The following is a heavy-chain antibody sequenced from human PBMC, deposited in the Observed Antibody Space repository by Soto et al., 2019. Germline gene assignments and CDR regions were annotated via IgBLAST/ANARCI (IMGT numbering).Heavy chain of an antibody. J-gene: IGHJ6*02. CDR2: IIPIFGTA. Sequence: QVQLVQSGAEVKKPGSSVKVSCKASGGTFSSYAISWVRQAPGQGLEWMGGIIPIFGTANYAQKFQGRVTMTADESTSTAYMELSSLRSEDTAVYYCARDPWSVATTDYYYGMDVWGQGTTVTVSS. D-gene: IGHD1-1*01. CDR3: ARDPWSVATTDYYYGMDV. V-gene: IGHV1-69*12. CDR1: GGTFSSYA.